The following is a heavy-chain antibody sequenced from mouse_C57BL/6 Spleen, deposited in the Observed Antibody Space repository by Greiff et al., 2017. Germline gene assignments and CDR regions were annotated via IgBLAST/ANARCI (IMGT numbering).Heavy chain of an antibody. CDR3: ARNGYYPYAMDY. V-gene: IGHV5-17*01. CDR1: GFTFSDYG. CDR2: LSSGNSTI. J-gene: IGHJ4*01. Sequence: EVKLVESGGGLVKPGGSLTLSCAASGFTFSDYGMHWVRQAPEKGLEWVAYLSSGNSTIYYADTVKGRFTISRDNATNTLFLQMTSLRSEDTAMYYCARNGYYPYAMDYWGQGTSVTVSS. D-gene: IGHD2-3*01.